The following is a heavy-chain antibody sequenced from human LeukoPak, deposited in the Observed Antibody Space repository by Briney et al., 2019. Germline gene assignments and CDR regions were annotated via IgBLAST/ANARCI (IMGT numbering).Heavy chain of an antibody. D-gene: IGHD4-17*01. CDR2: IMPLFGTA. J-gene: IGHJ5*02. CDR3: ARDVHGDYGSGWFDP. V-gene: IGHV1-69*05. Sequence: SVKVSCKTSGGTFNNSAISWVRQAPGQGLEWLGGIMPLFGTAGYAQKFQGRVTITKDESTRTVYLELSSLTSDDTAVYYCARDVHGDYGSGWFDPWGQGTLVSVSS. CDR1: GGTFNNSA.